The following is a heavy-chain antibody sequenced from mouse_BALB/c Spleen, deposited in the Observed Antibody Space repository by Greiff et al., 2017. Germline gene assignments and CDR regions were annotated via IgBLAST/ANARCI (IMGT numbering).Heavy chain of an antibody. CDR2: ISNLAYSI. Sequence: EVQVVESGGGLVQPGGSRKLSCAASGFTFSDYGMAWVRQAPGKGPEWVAFISNLAYSIYYADTVTGRFTISRENAKNTLYLEMSSLRSEDTAMYYCASAYYGNSWFAYWGQGTLVTVSA. V-gene: IGHV5-15*02. CDR1: GFTFSDYG. J-gene: IGHJ3*01. D-gene: IGHD2-10*01. CDR3: ASAYYGNSWFAY.